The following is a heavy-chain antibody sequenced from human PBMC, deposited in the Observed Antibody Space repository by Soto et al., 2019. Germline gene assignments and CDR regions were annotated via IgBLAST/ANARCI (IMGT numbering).Heavy chain of an antibody. V-gene: IGHV3-48*01. J-gene: IGHJ3*02. CDR1: GFTFSSYT. Sequence: EVQLVESGGGLVQPGGSLRLTCAASGFTFSSYTMNWVRQAPGKGLGWVSYITSSSSTIYYADSVKGRFTISRDNAKNSLNLQMNSLRAEDTAVYYCARDRLKDSSGYHAFDIWGQGTMVTVSS. CDR3: ARDRLKDSSGYHAFDI. D-gene: IGHD3-22*01. CDR2: ITSSSSTI.